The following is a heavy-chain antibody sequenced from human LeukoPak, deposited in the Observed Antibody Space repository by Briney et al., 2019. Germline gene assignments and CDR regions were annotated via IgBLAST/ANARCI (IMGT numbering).Heavy chain of an antibody. D-gene: IGHD6-19*01. CDR1: GGSFSGYY. CDR2: INHSGST. J-gene: IGHJ4*02. CDR3: ARGSRSRRVAGTTIDY. Sequence: PSETLSLTCAVYGGSFSGYYWSWIRQPPGKGLEWIGEINHSGSTNYNPSLKSRVTISVDTSKNQFSLKLSSVTAADTAVYYCARGSRSRRVAGTTIDYWGQGTLVTVSS. V-gene: IGHV4-34*01.